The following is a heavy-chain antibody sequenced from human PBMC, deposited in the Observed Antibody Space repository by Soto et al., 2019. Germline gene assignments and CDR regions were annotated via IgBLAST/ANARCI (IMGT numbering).Heavy chain of an antibody. J-gene: IGHJ6*02. D-gene: IGHD2-15*01. Sequence: QVQLVQSGAEVKKPGASVKVSCKASGYTFTGYYMHWVRQAPGQGLEWMGWINPNSGGTNYAQKFQGWVNMTRDTSISTAYMELSRLRSDDTAVYYCAKSLVAYYYYGMDVWGQGTTVTVSS. CDR3: AKSLVAYYYYGMDV. CDR2: INPNSGGT. CDR1: GYTFTGYY. V-gene: IGHV1-2*04.